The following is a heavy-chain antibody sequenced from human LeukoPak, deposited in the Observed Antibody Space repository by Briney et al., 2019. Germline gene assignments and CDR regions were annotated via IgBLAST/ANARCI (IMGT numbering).Heavy chain of an antibody. J-gene: IGHJ6*03. V-gene: IGHV3-21*01. Sequence: PGGSLRLSCAASGFTFSSYSMNWVRQAPGKGLEWVSSISSSSRYRYYADSVKGRFTISRDNAKNSLYLQMNSLRAEDTAVYYCAREYYDFWSGYFLPYYYYYMDVWGKGTPVTVSS. D-gene: IGHD3-3*01. CDR2: ISSSSRYR. CDR3: AREYYDFWSGYFLPYYYYYMDV. CDR1: GFTFSSYS.